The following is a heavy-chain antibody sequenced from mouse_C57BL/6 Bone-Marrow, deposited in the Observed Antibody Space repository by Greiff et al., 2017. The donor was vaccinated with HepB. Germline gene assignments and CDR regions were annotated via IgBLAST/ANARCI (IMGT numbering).Heavy chain of an antibody. D-gene: IGHD1-1*01. CDR3: ARDGYGSTMDY. V-gene: IGHV5-16*01. Sequence: EVQLVESEGGLVQPGRSMKLSCTASGFTFSDYYMAWVRQVPEKGLEWVANINYDGSSTYYLDSLKSRFIISRDNAKNILYLQMSSLKSEDTATYYCARDGYGSTMDYWGQGTSVTVSS. CDR1: GFTFSDYY. CDR2: INYDGSST. J-gene: IGHJ4*01.